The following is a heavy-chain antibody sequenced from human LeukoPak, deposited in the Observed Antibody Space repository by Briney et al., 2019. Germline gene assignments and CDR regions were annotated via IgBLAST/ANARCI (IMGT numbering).Heavy chain of an antibody. V-gene: IGHV1-2*06. D-gene: IGHD3-9*01. J-gene: IGHJ4*02. CDR1: GYTFTGYY. CDR2: INPNSGGT. Sequence: ASVKVSXKASGYTFTGYYMHWVRQAPGQGLEWMGRINPNSGGTKYAQKFQGRVTMTRDTSISTAYMELSRLRSDDTAVYYCASLDYDILTGHLWDYWGQGTLVTVSS. CDR3: ASLDYDILTGHLWDY.